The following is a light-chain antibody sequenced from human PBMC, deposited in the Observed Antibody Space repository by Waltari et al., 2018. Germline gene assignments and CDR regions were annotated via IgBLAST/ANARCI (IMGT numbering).Light chain of an antibody. CDR1: QSLSNY. Sequence: DIQMTQSPSPLAAAIRDRVTITCRASQSLSNYVNWYQQLPGKAPKLLVYGASNVPSGVPSRFSGSGSGTEFTLTISSLQPEDLATYSCQQGYGNPITFGGGTKVDI. CDR2: GAS. CDR3: QQGYGNPIT. V-gene: IGKV1-39*01. J-gene: IGKJ4*01.